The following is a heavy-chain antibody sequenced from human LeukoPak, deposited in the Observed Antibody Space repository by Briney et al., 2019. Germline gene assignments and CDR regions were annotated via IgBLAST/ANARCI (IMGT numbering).Heavy chain of an antibody. CDR2: IYHSGST. Sequence: NPSETLSLTCTVSGYSISSGYYWGWIRQPPGKGLEWIGSIYHSGSTYYNPSLKSRVTISVDTSKNQFSLKLSSVTAADTAVYYCARVVIGAYYYYYMDVWGKGTTVTISS. J-gene: IGHJ6*03. D-gene: IGHD4-17*01. CDR3: ARVVIGAYYYYYMDV. V-gene: IGHV4-38-2*02. CDR1: GYSISSGYY.